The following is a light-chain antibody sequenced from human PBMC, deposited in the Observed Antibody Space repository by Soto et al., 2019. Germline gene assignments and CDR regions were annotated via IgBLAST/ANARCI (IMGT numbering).Light chain of an antibody. CDR1: SSDVGGSNS. CDR3: SSYSTGGSHV. Sequence: QSVLTQPASVSGSPGQSIAISCTGTSSDVGGSNSVSWYQQHPGKAPKLLIYDVSNRPSGVSNRFSGSKSDNTASLTISGLQAEDEADYYCSSYSTGGSHVSGTGTKVTVL. J-gene: IGLJ1*01. V-gene: IGLV2-14*01. CDR2: DVS.